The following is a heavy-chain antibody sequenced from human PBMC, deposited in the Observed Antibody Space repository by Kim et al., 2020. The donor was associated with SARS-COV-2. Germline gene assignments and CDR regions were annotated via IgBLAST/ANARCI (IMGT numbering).Heavy chain of an antibody. V-gene: IGHV4-31*03. J-gene: IGHJ3*02. CDR2: IYYSGST. D-gene: IGHD3-22*01. Sequence: SETLSLTCTVSGGSISIGGYYWSWIRQHPGKGLEWIGYIYYSGSTYYNPSLKSRVTISVDTSKNQFSLKLSSVTAADTAVYYCARASMIVVVIDAFDIWGQGTMVTVSS. CDR3: ARASMIVVVIDAFDI. CDR1: GGSISIGGYY.